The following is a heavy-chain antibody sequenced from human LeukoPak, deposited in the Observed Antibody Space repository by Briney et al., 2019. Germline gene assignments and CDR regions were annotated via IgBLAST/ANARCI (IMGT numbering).Heavy chain of an antibody. CDR3: ARDKQWLVPVFNY. Sequence: SVKVSCKASGGTFSSYAISWVRQAPGQGLEWMGRIIPILGIANYAQKFQGRVTITADKSTSTAYMELSSLRSEDTAEYYCARDKQWLVPVFNYWGQGTLVTVSS. CDR2: IIPILGIA. V-gene: IGHV1-69*04. CDR1: GGTFSSYA. J-gene: IGHJ4*02. D-gene: IGHD6-19*01.